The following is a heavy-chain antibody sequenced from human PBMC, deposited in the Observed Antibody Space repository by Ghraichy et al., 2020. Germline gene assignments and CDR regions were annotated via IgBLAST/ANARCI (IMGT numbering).Heavy chain of an antibody. D-gene: IGHD2-2*01. CDR2: NYHSGST. J-gene: IGHJ6*02. CDR1: GGSVSSGSYY. V-gene: IGHV4-61*01. Sequence: SETLSLTCSVSGGSVSSGSYYWTWIRQPPGKGLEWIGYNYHSGSTNYNPSLKSRVTISVNTSWNQFFLDLTSVTAADSVVYYCARTYCSSTTCRAYYGLDVWGQGTTVTVSS. CDR3: ARTYCSSTTCRAYYGLDV.